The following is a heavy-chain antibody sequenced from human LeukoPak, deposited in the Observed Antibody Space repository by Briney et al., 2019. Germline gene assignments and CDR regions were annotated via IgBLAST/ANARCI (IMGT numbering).Heavy chain of an antibody. CDR2: IYSGGST. D-gene: IGHD2-15*01. Sequence: GGSLRLSCAASGFTVSSNYVSWVRQAPGKGLEWVSVIYSGGSTYYADSVKGRFTISRDNSKNTLYLQMNSLRAEDTAVYYCARDVVPLYGMDVWGQGTTDTVSS. CDR3: ARDVVPLYGMDV. J-gene: IGHJ6*02. V-gene: IGHV3-66*01. CDR1: GFTVSSNY.